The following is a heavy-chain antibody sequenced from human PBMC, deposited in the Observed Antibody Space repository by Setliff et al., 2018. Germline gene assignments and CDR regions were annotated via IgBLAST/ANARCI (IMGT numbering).Heavy chain of an antibody. J-gene: IGHJ6*02. CDR2: ISGSGGST. CDR1: GFTFSSYA. D-gene: IGHD3-10*01. Sequence: GGSLRLSCAASGFTFSSYAMSWVRQAPGKGLEWVSAISGSGGSTYYADSVKGRFTISRDNSKKTLYLQMNSLRAEDTAVYYCAKALLSTAGSSYYGMDVLGQGTTVTVSS. V-gene: IGHV3-23*01. CDR3: AKALLSTAGSSYYGMDV.